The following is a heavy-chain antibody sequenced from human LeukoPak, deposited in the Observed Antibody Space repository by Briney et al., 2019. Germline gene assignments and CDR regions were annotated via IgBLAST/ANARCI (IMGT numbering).Heavy chain of an antibody. CDR3: AKDQILWFGELAPFDY. J-gene: IGHJ4*02. CDR1: GFTFSSYA. CDR2: FSGSGGST. Sequence: GGSLRLSCAASGFTFSSYAMSWVRQAPGKGLEWVSAFSGSGGSTYYADSVKGRFTISRDNSKNTLYLQMNSLRAEDTAVYYCAKDQILWFGELAPFDYWGQGTLVTVSS. D-gene: IGHD3-10*01. V-gene: IGHV3-23*01.